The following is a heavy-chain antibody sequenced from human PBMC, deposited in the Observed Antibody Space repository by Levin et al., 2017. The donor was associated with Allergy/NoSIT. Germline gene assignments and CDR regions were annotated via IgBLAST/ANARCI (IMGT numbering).Heavy chain of an antibody. CDR1: GFTFSNAW. D-gene: IGHD1-1*01. J-gene: IGHJ4*02. Sequence: LSLTCVGSGFTFSNAWMSWVRQATGKGLEWIGRVKSRADGGTIDSAAPVKDRFIISRDDSNNTVFLQMNSLRTDDTAVYYCTTGQLWGQGTLVTVSP. CDR2: VKSRADGGTI. CDR3: TTGQL. V-gene: IGHV3-15*01.